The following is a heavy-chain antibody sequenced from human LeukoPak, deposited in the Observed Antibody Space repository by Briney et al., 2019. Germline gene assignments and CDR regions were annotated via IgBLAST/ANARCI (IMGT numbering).Heavy chain of an antibody. CDR3: ARHRGRYYDSGSHYYFDY. J-gene: IGHJ4*02. D-gene: IGHD3-10*01. CDR1: GGSISSSGYY. Sequence: SETLSLTCTVSGGSISSSGYYWGRIRQPPGKGLEWVGSVYYTGSTFYNPSLKSRVTTSVDTSKNHFSLNLSSVTAADTAVYYCARHRGRYYDSGSHYYFDYWGQGTLVTVSS. V-gene: IGHV4-39*02. CDR2: VYYTGST.